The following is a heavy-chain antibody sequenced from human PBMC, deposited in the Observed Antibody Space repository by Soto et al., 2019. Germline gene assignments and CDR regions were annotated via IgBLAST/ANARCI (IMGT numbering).Heavy chain of an antibody. J-gene: IGHJ5*02. Sequence: QVQLQESGPGLVKPSETLSLTCTVSGGSISSYYWSWIRQPPGKGLEWIGYIYYSGSTNYNPSLRRRFTISVDTSKNQFSLKLSSVTAADTAVYYCVSSSLDGDLNWFDPWGQGTLVTVSS. V-gene: IGHV4-59*08. CDR1: GGSISSYY. D-gene: IGHD4-17*01. CDR2: IYYSGST. CDR3: VSSSLDGDLNWFDP.